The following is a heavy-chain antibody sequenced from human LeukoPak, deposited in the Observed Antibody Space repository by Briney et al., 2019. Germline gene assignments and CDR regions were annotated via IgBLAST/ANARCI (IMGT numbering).Heavy chain of an antibody. CDR1: GYIFIDYK. Sequence: ASVKVSCKASGYIFIDYKINWVRQASGQGFEWMGWMNPKSGDTGYEQKLQGRVTITRDSSLSTVYMELSRLGSEDTALYYCARGRYMDVWGKGTPVTVSS. V-gene: IGHV1-8*03. CDR2: MNPKSGDT. CDR3: ARGRYMDV. J-gene: IGHJ6*04.